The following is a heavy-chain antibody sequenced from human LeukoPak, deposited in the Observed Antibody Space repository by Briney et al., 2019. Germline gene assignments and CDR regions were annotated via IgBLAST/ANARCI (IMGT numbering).Heavy chain of an antibody. CDR2: IYYSGST. Sequence: SETLSLTCTVSGGYITSSSYYWDWIRQPPGRGLEWIGSIYYSGSTYYNSSLKSRVTISVDTSKNQFSLKLSSVTAADTAVYYCARDYRFRYYYGSGSFFAIDYWGQGTLVTVSS. CDR1: GGYITSSSYY. J-gene: IGHJ4*02. V-gene: IGHV4-39*02. D-gene: IGHD3-10*01. CDR3: ARDYRFRYYYGSGSFFAIDY.